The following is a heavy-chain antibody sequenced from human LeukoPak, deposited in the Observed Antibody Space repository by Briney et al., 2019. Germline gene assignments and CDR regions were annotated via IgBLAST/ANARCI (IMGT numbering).Heavy chain of an antibody. V-gene: IGHV4-39*01. CDR1: GGSLNTANYY. J-gene: IGHJ6*03. CDR2: IYYSETT. Sequence: SETLSLTCTVSGGSLNTANYYWGWLRQPPGKVLEWIGSIYYSETTYDNPSLKSQVTISIETSKNQFSLRLSSVTASGTAVYYCARQRADYYYYYVDVWGEGTTVAVS. CDR3: ARQRADYYYYYVDV.